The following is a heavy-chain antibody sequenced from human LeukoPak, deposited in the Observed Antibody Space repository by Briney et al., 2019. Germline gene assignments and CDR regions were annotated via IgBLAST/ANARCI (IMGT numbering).Heavy chain of an antibody. D-gene: IGHD3-22*01. J-gene: IGHJ6*03. V-gene: IGHV4-39*07. CDR3: ARGWSSGYISYYMDV. CDR1: GGSISSSSYY. Sequence: SETLSLTCTVSGGSISSSSYYWGWIRQPPGKGLEWIGSIYYSGSTYYNPSLKSRVTISVDTSKNQFSLKLSSVTAADTAVYYCARGWSSGYISYYMDVWGKGTTVTISS. CDR2: IYYSGST.